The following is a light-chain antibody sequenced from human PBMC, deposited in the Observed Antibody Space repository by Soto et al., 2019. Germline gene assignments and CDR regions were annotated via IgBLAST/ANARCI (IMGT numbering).Light chain of an antibody. V-gene: IGKV3-11*01. CDR3: QQRTNWPS. Sequence: EIVLTQSPATLSLSPGERATLSCRASQSVSRYLAWYQQKPGQAPRLLIYDASDRAAGIPGRFSGSGSGTEFTLTISSPEPEDCAVYYCQQRTNWPSFGGGTKVEIK. J-gene: IGKJ4*01. CDR1: QSVSRY. CDR2: DAS.